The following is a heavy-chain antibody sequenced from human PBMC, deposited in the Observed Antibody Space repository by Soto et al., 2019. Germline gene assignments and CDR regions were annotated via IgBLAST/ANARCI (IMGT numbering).Heavy chain of an antibody. CDR3: ASFSSNYQFDC. CDR2: IYYSGST. D-gene: IGHD4-4*01. CDR1: GGSISLYY. Sequence: PSETLALTCTVSGGSISLYYWTWIRQPPGKGLEWIGYIYYSGSTNYNPSLKSRLTISVDTSKDQFSLKLSSVTAADTAVYYCASFSSNYQFDCWGQGTLVTVSS. V-gene: IGHV4-59*01. J-gene: IGHJ4*02.